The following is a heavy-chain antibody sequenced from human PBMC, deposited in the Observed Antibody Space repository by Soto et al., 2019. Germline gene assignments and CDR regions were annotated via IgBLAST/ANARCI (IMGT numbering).Heavy chain of an antibody. D-gene: IGHD2-15*01. CDR1: GFTFSSYG. CDR2: IWYDGSNK. Sequence: PGGSLRLSCAASGFTFSSYGMHWVRQAPGKGLEWVAVIWYDGSNKYYADSVKGRFTISRDNSKNTLYLQMNSLRAEDTAVYYCARVGYCSGGSCYEDYRYYMDVWGKGTTVTVSS. CDR3: ARVGYCSGGSCYEDYRYYMDV. V-gene: IGHV3-33*01. J-gene: IGHJ6*03.